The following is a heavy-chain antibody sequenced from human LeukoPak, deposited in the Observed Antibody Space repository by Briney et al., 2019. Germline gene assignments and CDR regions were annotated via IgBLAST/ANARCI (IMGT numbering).Heavy chain of an antibody. Sequence: GESLKISCKSSGYSFISYWIGWVRQMPGKGLEWMGLIYPGDSDTRYSPSFQGQVTISADKSISTAYLQWSSLKASDTAMYYCVRLSYSSSWYDNYFEYRGQGTLVTVSS. D-gene: IGHD6-13*01. J-gene: IGHJ4*02. CDR3: VRLSYSSSWYDNYFEY. CDR1: GYSFISYW. CDR2: IYPGDSDT. V-gene: IGHV5-51*01.